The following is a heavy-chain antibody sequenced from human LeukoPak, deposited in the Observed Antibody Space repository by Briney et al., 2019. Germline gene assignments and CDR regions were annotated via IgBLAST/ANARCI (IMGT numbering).Heavy chain of an antibody. Sequence: NPSETLSLTCTVSDGSISSNSYYWGWIRQPPGKGLEWIGSISYSGRTYYNPSLESRVTISVDASKNQFSLELNSVTAADTAVYYCARGQQYHRPAGWFDPWGQGTLVTVSS. J-gene: IGHJ5*02. CDR2: ISYSGRT. V-gene: IGHV4-39*01. CDR1: DGSISSNSYY. CDR3: ARGQQYHRPAGWFDP. D-gene: IGHD1-14*01.